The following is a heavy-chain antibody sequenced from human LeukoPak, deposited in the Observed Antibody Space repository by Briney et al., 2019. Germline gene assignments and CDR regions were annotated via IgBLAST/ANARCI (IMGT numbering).Heavy chain of an antibody. CDR1: GYSISSGYY. J-gene: IGHJ4*02. V-gene: IGHV4-38-2*01. D-gene: IGHD3-22*01. Sequence: PSETLSLTCAVSGYSISSGYYWGWIRPPPGKGLEWIGSIYHSGSTYYNPSLKSRVTISVDTSKNQFSLKLSSVTAADTAVYYCANTPYYYDSSGLYAEDYWGQGTLVTVSS. CDR3: ANTPYYYDSSGLYAEDY. CDR2: IYHSGST.